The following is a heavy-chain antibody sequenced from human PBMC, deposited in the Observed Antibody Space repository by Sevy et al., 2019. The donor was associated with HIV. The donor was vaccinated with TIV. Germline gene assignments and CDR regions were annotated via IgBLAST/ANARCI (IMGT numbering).Heavy chain of an antibody. CDR1: GFSFSTYA. Sequence: GGSLRLSCAAPGFSFSTYAMSWVRQAPGMGLEWVSAISIAGDNTYYADSVKGRFTISRDNSKNTVHLQMNGLGAEDTAIYYCAKEPDYWGRGTLVTVSS. CDR3: AKEPDY. CDR2: ISIAGDNT. V-gene: IGHV3-23*01. J-gene: IGHJ4*02.